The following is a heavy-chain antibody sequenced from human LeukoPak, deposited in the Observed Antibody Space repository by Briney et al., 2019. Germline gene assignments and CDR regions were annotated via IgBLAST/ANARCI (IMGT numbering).Heavy chain of an antibody. CDR1: GGSINSYY. CDR2: IYYNENT. J-gene: IGHJ1*01. CDR3: ASLPKYYDTTGWEFQH. V-gene: IGHV4-59*01. Sequence: PSETLSLTCTVSGGSINSYYWSWIRQPPGKGLEWIGYIYYNENTNYNPSLKSRVTISIDTSKNQFSLRLSSVAAADTAVYYCASLPKYYDTTGWEFQHWGQGTLVTVSS. D-gene: IGHD3-22*01.